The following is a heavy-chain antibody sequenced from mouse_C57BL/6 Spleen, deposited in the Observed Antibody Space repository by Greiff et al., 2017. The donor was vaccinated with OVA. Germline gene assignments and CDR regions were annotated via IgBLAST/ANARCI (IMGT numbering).Heavy chain of an antibody. CDR3: LNYYGSSSYFDY. CDR2: IYPRSGNT. J-gene: IGHJ2*01. D-gene: IGHD1-1*01. Sequence: QVQLQQSGAELARPGASVKLSCKASGYTFTSYGISWVKQRTGQGLEWIGEIYPRSGNTYYNEKFKGKATLTADKSSSTAYMELRSLTSEDSAVYFCLNYYGSSSYFDYWGQGTTLTVSS. CDR1: GYTFTSYG. V-gene: IGHV1-81*01.